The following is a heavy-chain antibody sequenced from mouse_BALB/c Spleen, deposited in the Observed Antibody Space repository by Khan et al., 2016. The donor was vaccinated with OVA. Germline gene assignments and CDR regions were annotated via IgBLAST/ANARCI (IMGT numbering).Heavy chain of an antibody. CDR2: IAPGSGSS. CDR3: AKGHYDGRNCYAMDY. D-gene: IGHD1-1*01. Sequence: DLVKPGASVKLSCKASGYTFTSYWINWIKQRPGQGLEWIGRIAPGSGSSSYNEMFKGKATLTLDTSSSTAYIQLSSLSSEDSAVYFCAKGHYDGRNCYAMDYWGQGTSVTVSS. CDR1: GYTFTSYW. J-gene: IGHJ4*01. V-gene: IGHV1S41*01.